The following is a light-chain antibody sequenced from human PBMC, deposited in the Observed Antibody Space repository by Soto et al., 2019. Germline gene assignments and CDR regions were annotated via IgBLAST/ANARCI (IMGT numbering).Light chain of an antibody. CDR1: QSVSSSY. V-gene: IGKV3-20*01. J-gene: IGKJ1*01. Sequence: EIVLTQSPGTLSLSPGERATLSCRASQSVSSSYLAWYQQKPGQAPRLLIYGASSRATGIPDRFSGSGSGTDYTLTISRLEPEDSEVYYCQQYGSSFTWTFGQGTKVDIK. CDR2: GAS. CDR3: QQYGSSFTWT.